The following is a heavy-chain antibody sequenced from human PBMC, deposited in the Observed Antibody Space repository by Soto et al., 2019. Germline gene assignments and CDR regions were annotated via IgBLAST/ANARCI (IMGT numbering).Heavy chain of an antibody. J-gene: IGHJ6*02. V-gene: IGHV1-2*02. D-gene: IGHD6-13*01. CDR1: GYTFTGYY. CDR2: INPNSGGT. CDR3: AIGGSSSWYFYYYGMDL. Sequence: ASVKVSCKSSGYTFTGYYMHWVRQAPGQGLEWMGWINPNSGGTNYAQKFQGRVTMTRDTSISTAYMELSRLRSDDTAVYYCAIGGSSSWYFYYYGMDLGVQGYKVTV.